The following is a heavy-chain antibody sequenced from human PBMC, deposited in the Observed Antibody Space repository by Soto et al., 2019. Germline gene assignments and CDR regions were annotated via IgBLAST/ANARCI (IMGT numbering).Heavy chain of an antibody. CDR1: GDSVSSGDYY. CDR3: ARIPVDTYMIYWSDP. D-gene: IGHD3-16*01. CDR2: VYFSGST. Sequence: SETLSLTCSVSGDSVSSGDYYWSWIRQPPWKGLEWIGHVYFSGSTNYIPSLKSRLTMSVDTAKNQFSLKLNSVTAADTAVYYCARIPVDTYMIYWSDPWGQGXQVTVYS. V-gene: IGHV4-61*08. J-gene: IGHJ5*02.